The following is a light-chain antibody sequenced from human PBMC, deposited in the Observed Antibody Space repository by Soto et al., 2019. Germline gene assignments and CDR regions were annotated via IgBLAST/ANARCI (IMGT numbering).Light chain of an antibody. CDR3: IQGTHWPPVT. J-gene: IGKJ4*01. CDR2: KVS. V-gene: IGKV2-30*01. Sequence: DVVLPQSPLSLPFTLGQPASSSCRFRQSLVYSYGNTYLIGFQQRPAQSPRRLIYKVSNRDSGDPDRCSGSGSGTDYTLKISRVEAEDVGVYYGIQGTHWPPVTFGGGTKVEIK. CDR1: QSLVYSYGNTY.